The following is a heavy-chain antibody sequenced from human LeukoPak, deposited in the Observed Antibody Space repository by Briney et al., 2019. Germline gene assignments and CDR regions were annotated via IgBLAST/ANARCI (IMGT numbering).Heavy chain of an antibody. CDR3: ARLRLTGYAYFDY. CDR2: INHSGNT. Sequence: SETLSLTCAVYGGSFSGYYWSWIRQPPGKGLEWIGEINHSGNTNYNPSLKSRVTISVDTSKNQFSLKLSSVTAADTAVYYCARLRLTGYAYFDYWGQGTLVTVSS. CDR1: GGSFSGYY. J-gene: IGHJ4*02. D-gene: IGHD3-9*01. V-gene: IGHV4-34*01.